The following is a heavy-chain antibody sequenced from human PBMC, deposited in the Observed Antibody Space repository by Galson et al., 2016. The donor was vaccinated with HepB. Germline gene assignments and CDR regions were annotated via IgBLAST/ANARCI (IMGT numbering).Heavy chain of an antibody. V-gene: IGHV3-43*01. D-gene: IGHD5-18*01. CDR3: GKDITDVDTPIISD. J-gene: IGHJ4*02. Sequence: SLRLSCAASGFSFEDYTMHWVRQAPGKGLEWVSLINWDGSSAYYADSVKGRFTTSRDNRQNSLFLEMDSLRAEDTALYFCGKDITDVDTPIISDWGQGTLVTVSS. CDR1: GFSFEDYT. CDR2: INWDGSSA.